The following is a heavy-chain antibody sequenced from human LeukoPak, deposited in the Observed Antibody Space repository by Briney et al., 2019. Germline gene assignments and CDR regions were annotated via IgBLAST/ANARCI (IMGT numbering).Heavy chain of an antibody. Sequence: GGSLRLSCAASGFTFSSYTMNWVRQAPGKGLEWFSFISSSGSSMYYADSVKGRFTVSRDNAKNSLYLQMNSLRAEDTAVYYCARARRGYSGYDCEYWGQGTLVTVSS. D-gene: IGHD5-12*01. CDR2: ISSSGSSM. J-gene: IGHJ4*02. CDR1: GFTFSSYT. V-gene: IGHV3-21*01. CDR3: ARARRGYSGYDCEY.